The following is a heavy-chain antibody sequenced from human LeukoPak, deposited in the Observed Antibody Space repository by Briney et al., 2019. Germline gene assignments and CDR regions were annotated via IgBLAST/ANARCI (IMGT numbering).Heavy chain of an antibody. CDR2: IYYSGST. Sequence: PSETLSLTCTVSGGSISSYYWSWIRQPPGKGLEWIGYIYYSGSTNYNPSLKSRVTISVDTSKNQFSLKLSSVTAADTAVYYCARHRGYNWNYDYYYGMDVWGQGTTVTVSS. J-gene: IGHJ6*02. V-gene: IGHV4-59*08. CDR3: ARHRGYNWNYDYYYGMDV. D-gene: IGHD1-20*01. CDR1: GGSISSYY.